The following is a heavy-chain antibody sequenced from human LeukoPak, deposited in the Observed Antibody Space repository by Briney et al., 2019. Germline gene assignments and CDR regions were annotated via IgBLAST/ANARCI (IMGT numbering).Heavy chain of an antibody. J-gene: IGHJ3*02. CDR2: IYHSGST. CDR3: ARIVGARDAFDI. CDR1: GGSISSGGYS. Sequence: NASETLSLTCAVSGGSISSGGYSWSRIRQPPGKGLEWIGYIYHSGSTYYNPSLKSRVTISVDRSKNQFSLKLSSVTAADTAVYYCARIVGARDAFDIWGQGTMVTVSS. V-gene: IGHV4-30-2*01. D-gene: IGHD1-26*01.